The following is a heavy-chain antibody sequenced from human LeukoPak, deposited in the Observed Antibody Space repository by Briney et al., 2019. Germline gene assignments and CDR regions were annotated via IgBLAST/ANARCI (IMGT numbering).Heavy chain of an antibody. CDR1: GFTVSSNY. CDR3: ARSIYYYYGMDV. J-gene: IGHJ6*02. Sequence: GGSVRLSCAASGFTVSSNYMSWVRQAPGKGLEWVSVIYSGGSTYYADSVKGRYTISRDNSKNTLYLQMNSLRAEDTAVYYCARSIYYYYGMDVWGQGTTVTVSS. V-gene: IGHV3-53*01. CDR2: IYSGGST.